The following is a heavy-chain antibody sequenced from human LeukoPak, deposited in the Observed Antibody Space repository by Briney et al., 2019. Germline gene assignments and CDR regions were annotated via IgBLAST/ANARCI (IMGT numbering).Heavy chain of an antibody. V-gene: IGHV5-10-1*01. CDR1: GYSFTNYW. Sequence: GESLKISCTGSGYSFTNYWISWVRQMPGKGLEWMGRIDPSDSYTNYSPSFQGHVTISADKSISTAYLQWSSLKASDTAMYYCATGVVVAATDYWGQGTLVTVSS. D-gene: IGHD2-15*01. J-gene: IGHJ4*02. CDR2: IDPSDSYT. CDR3: ATGVVVAATDY.